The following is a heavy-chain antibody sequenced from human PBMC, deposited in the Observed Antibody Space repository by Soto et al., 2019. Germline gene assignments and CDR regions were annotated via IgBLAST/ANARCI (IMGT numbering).Heavy chain of an antibody. CDR2: ISGTAYSK. Sequence: EVRLLESGGGLVQPGGSLRLSCAASGFGFDKYSMSWVRQAPGKGLEWVSGISGTAYSKHYADSVKGQFTISRDNFEKTRYLQMNSLRVEDTAVYYCAKSWGDTWQQSAFDFWGQGTMVTVSS. CDR3: AKSWGDTWQQSAFDF. CDR1: GFGFDKYS. V-gene: IGHV3-23*01. J-gene: IGHJ3*01. D-gene: IGHD5-18*01.